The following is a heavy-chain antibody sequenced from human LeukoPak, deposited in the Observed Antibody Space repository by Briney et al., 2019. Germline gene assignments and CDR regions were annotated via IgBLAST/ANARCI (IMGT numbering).Heavy chain of an antibody. CDR3: ARKYSSSSPAYFDY. D-gene: IGHD6-6*01. CDR1: GGSFSGYN. J-gene: IGHJ4*02. Sequence: SETLSLTCAVSGGSFSGYNWSWIRQPPGKGLEWIGEINHSGSTNYNPSLKSRVTISVDTSKNQYSLKLSSVTAADTAVCYCARKYSSSSPAYFDYWGQGTLVTVSS. CDR2: INHSGST. V-gene: IGHV4-34*01.